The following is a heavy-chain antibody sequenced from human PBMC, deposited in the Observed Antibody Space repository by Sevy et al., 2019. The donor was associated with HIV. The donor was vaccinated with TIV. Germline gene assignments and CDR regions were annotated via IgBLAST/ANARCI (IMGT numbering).Heavy chain of an antibody. D-gene: IGHD1-26*01. CDR2: ISYDGLNK. CDR3: ARDLPHLLPWELSRGSDS. V-gene: IGHV3-30*04. J-gene: IGHJ4*02. CDR1: GFTFSDYA. Sequence: GGSLRLSCTASGFTFSDYAVHWVRQAPGKGLEWVAIISYDGLNKDYADSVQGRFIISRDNSKNTMYLQINSLRPEDTAVYYCARDLPHLLPWELSRGSDSWGQGTLVTVSS.